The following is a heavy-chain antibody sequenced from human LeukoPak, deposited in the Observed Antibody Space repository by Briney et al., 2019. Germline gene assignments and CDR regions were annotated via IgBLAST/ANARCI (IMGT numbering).Heavy chain of an antibody. D-gene: IGHD2-15*01. V-gene: IGHV4-59*02. CDR3: VIGVGWQPDY. CDR2: IYKIGTT. CDR1: GDSVTGYF. J-gene: IGHJ4*02. Sequence: SETLSLTCTVFGDSVTGYFLNWVRQPPGQGLEWIGHIYKIGTTNYNPSLKSRLTISADTSKNQFSLQLRSVTAADTAVYYCVIGVGWQPDYWGQGALVTVSS.